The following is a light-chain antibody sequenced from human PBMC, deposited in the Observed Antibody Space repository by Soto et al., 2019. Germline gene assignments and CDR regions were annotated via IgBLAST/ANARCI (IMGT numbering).Light chain of an antibody. CDR1: SSNIGSNY. Sequence: QPVLTQPPSASGTPGQRVTISCSGSSSNIGSNYVYWYQQLPGTAPKLLIYRNTQRPSGVPDRFSGSKSGTSASLAISGLRSEDEADYYCAAWDDSLSGREVFGTGTKLTVL. CDR3: AAWDDSLSGREV. CDR2: RNT. V-gene: IGLV1-47*01. J-gene: IGLJ1*01.